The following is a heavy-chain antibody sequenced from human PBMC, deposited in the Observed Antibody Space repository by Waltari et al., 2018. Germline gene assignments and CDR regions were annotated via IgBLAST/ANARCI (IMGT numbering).Heavy chain of an antibody. J-gene: IGHJ4*02. CDR1: GDSVSGYYW. Sequence: QLQLQESGPRLVKPSGTLSLTCPVSGDSVSGYYWWSWVRQSPVKGLEWIWQIHCSGKPNYNPSLESRVTISLDTSNNQFSLMLTYATAADTAVYYCARDRGRGLYLDSWGQGTLVTVSP. CDR3: ARDRGRGLYLDS. V-gene: IGHV4-4*02. CDR2: IHCSGKP. D-gene: IGHD2-15*01.